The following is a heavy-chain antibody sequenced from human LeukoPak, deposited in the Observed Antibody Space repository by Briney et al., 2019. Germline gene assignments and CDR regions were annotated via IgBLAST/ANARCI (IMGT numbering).Heavy chain of an antibody. Sequence: SVKVSCKASGGTFSSYAISWVRQAPGQGLEWMGRIIPILGIANYAQKFQGRVTITADKSTSTAYMELSSLRSEDTAVYYCARVFARGSSSWGSHYFDYWGQGTLVTVSS. CDR3: ARVFARGSSSWGSHYFDY. CDR2: IIPILGIA. V-gene: IGHV1-69*04. J-gene: IGHJ4*02. D-gene: IGHD6-13*01. CDR1: GGTFSSYA.